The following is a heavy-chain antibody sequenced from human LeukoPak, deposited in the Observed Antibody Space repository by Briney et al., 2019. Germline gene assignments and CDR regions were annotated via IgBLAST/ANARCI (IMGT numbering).Heavy chain of an antibody. CDR1: GFTFSSYA. D-gene: IGHD5-12*01. J-gene: IGHJ3*02. CDR2: ISGSGGST. V-gene: IGHV3-23*01. Sequence: QPGGSLRLSCAASGFTFSSYAMSWVRQAPGKGLEWVSAISGSGGSTYYADSVKGRFTISRDNSKNTLYLQMNSLRAEDTAVYYCAGVGLPPVDAFDIWGQGTMVTVSS. CDR3: AGVGLPPVDAFDI.